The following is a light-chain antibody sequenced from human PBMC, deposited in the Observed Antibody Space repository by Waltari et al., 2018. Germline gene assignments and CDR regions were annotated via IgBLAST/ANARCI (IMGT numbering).Light chain of an antibody. V-gene: IGLV2-8*01. CDR3: SSYAGSNTLV. J-gene: IGLJ2*01. CDR2: EVN. CDR1: NSDIGTYNY. Sequence: QSALTQPPSASGSPGQSVTISCSGTNSDIGTYNYVSWFQQHPGRAPKLWIYEVNKRPSGVPERFSGSKSDNRASLTVSGLQADDEAVYHCSSYAGSNTLVFGGGTRLTVL.